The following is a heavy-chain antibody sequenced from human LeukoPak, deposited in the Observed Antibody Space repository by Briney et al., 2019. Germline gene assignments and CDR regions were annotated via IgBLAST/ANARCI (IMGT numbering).Heavy chain of an antibody. CDR2: ISSSSSYI. CDR3: ARDPRYSYGYEGKDDY. CDR1: GFTFSSYS. D-gene: IGHD5-18*01. V-gene: IGHV3-21*01. J-gene: IGHJ4*02. Sequence: RSGGSLRLSCAASGFTFSSYSMNWVRQAPGKGLEWVSSISSSSSYIYYADSVKGRFTISRDNAKNSLYLQMNSLRAEDTAVYYCARDPRYSYGYEGKDDYWGQGTLVTVSS.